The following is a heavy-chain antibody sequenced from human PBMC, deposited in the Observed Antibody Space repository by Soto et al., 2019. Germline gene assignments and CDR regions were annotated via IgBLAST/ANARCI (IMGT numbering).Heavy chain of an antibody. D-gene: IGHD2-2*01. CDR3: ARVMPAYGMDV. Sequence: QVQLQESGPGLVKPSGTLSLTCTVSGDSISGTYWWSWVRQPPGKGLEWIGEISHSGITTYNPSLTGQVIMSVDKPKNQFSLKVISVTAADTAVYYCARVMPAYGMDVWGQGTTVTVST. V-gene: IGHV4-4*02. CDR2: ISHSGIT. J-gene: IGHJ6*01. CDR1: GDSISGTYW.